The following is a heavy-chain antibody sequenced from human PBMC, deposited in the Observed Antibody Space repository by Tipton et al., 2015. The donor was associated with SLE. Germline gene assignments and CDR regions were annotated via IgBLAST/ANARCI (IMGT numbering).Heavy chain of an antibody. CDR1: GGSISSGSYY. J-gene: IGHJ5*02. CDR2: IYYSGST. D-gene: IGHD6-6*01. Sequence: TLSLTCTVSGGSISSGSYYWSWIRQPPGKGLEWIGYIYYSGSTNYNPSLKSRVTISVDTSKNQFSLKLSSVTAADTAVYYCARGGRDEQLGFYNWFDPWGQGTLVTVSS. V-gene: IGHV4-61*01. CDR3: ARGGRDEQLGFYNWFDP.